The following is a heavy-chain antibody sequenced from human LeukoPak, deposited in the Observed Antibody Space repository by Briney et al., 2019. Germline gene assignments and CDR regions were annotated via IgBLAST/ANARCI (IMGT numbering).Heavy chain of an antibody. J-gene: IGHJ4*02. CDR3: ARAKGLSYYYDSSGYYFDY. D-gene: IGHD3-22*01. V-gene: IGHV1-18*01. CDR1: GYTFTSYG. Sequence: ASVKVSRKASGYTFTSYGISWVRQAPGQGLEWMGWISAYNGNTNYAQKLQGRVTMTTDTSTSTAYMELRSLRSDDTAVYYCARAKGLSYYYDSSGYYFDYWGQGTLVTVSS. CDR2: ISAYNGNT.